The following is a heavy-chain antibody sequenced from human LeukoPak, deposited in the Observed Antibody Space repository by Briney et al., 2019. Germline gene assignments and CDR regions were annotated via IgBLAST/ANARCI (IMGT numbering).Heavy chain of an antibody. CDR2: IFYSGAT. D-gene: IGHD6-19*01. J-gene: IGHJ4*02. V-gene: IGHV4-39*01. Sequence: SETLSLTCTVSRDSISINYNWGWIRPPPGKGLEWIGSIFYSGATYYSPSLKRRVTISVDTSKNQFSLKLSSMTAADTAVYYCVRHRQWLLFPDYWGQGTLVTVSS. CDR1: RDSISINYN. CDR3: VRHRQWLLFPDY.